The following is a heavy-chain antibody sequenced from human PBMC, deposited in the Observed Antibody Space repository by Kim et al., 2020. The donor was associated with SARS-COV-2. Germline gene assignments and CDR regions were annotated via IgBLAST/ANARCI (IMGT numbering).Heavy chain of an antibody. V-gene: IGHV3-33*01. J-gene: IGHJ3*02. CDR2: TWYDGSNK. Sequence: GGSLRLSCAASGFTFSSYGMHWVRQAPGKGLEWVAVTWYDGSNKYYADSVKGRFTISRDNSKNTLYLQMNSLRAEDTAVYYRGYCSSTSCYNSDAFDIRG. CDR1: GFTFSSYG. D-gene: IGHD2-2*02. CDR3: GYCSSTSCYNSDAFDI.